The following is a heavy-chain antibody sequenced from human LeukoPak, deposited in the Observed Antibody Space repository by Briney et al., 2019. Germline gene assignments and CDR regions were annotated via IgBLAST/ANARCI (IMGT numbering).Heavy chain of an antibody. CDR2: IYYSGST. CDR1: GRSLSSYY. V-gene: IGHV4-59*01. CDR3: ARRGYCSGGSCYPSDYFDY. D-gene: IGHD2-15*01. Sequence: SQTLSPTCTVAGRSLSSYYWSWIRQPPGKGREWIGYIYYSGSTNYNPSLKSRVTISVDTSKNQFSLKLSSVTAADTAVYYCARRGYCSGGSCYPSDYFDYWGQGTLVTVSS. J-gene: IGHJ4*02.